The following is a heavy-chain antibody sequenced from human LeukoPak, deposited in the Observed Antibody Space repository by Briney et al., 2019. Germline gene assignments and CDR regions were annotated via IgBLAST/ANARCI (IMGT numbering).Heavy chain of an antibody. CDR1: GFTFSDYY. J-gene: IGHJ4*02. CDR2: ISSSGSTI. D-gene: IGHD2-2*02. V-gene: IGHV3-11*04. CDR3: ARVCSSTSCYTENFDY. Sequence: GGSLRLSCAASGFTFSDYYMSWIRQAPGKGLKWVSYISSSGSTIYYADSVKGRFTISRDNAKNSLYLQMNSLRAEDTAVYYCARVCSSTSCYTENFDYWGQGTLVTVSS.